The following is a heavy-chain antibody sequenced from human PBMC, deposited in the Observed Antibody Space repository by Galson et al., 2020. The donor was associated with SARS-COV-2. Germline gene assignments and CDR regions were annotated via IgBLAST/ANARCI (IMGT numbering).Heavy chain of an antibody. J-gene: IGHJ4*02. CDR1: GGSISTSYYY. CDR2: VFYSGST. D-gene: IGHD2-8*01. V-gene: IGHV4-39*01. Sequence: SEPLSLTCTVSGGSISTSYYYWDCSRQSPGKGLEWIGSVFYSGSTYSHPSLKSRVTMSVDTSKNEFCLKLSSVTAADTAVYYCERRGYTNGYIDYWGQGTLVTVSS. CDR3: ERRGYTNGYIDY.